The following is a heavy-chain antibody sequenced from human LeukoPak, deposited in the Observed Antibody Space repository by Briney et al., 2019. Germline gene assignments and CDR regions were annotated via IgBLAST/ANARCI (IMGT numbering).Heavy chain of an antibody. V-gene: IGHV3-11*01. CDR2: ISSSGSTI. D-gene: IGHD5-18*01. CDR1: GFTFSDYY. CDR3: ARVAGAGYSYGSTFDL. J-gene: IGHJ2*01. Sequence: GGSLRLSCAASGFTFSDYYMSWIRQAPGKGLEWVSYISSSGSTIYYADSVKGRFTISRGNAKNSLYLQMNSLRAEDTAVYYCARVAGAGYSYGSTFDLWGRGTLVTVSS.